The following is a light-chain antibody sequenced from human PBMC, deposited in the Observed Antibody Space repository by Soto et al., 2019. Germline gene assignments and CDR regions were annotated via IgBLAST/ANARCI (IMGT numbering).Light chain of an antibody. CDR3: QQYNSYWT. Sequence: DIQMTQSPSTLSASVGDRVTINCRASQRISSWLAWYQQKPGKAPKLLIYDASSLESWVPSRFSGSGSGTEFTLTISSLQPDDFATYYCQQYNSYWTFGQGTKV. J-gene: IGKJ1*01. V-gene: IGKV1-5*01. CDR2: DAS. CDR1: QRISSW.